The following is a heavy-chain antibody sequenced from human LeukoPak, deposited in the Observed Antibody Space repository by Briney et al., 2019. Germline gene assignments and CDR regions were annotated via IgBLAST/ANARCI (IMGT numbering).Heavy chain of an antibody. J-gene: IGHJ4*02. V-gene: IGHV3-30*02. D-gene: IGHD6-19*01. CDR1: GFTFSSYG. CDR2: IRYDGSNK. CDR3: AKDQSSSGWYFGY. Sequence: GGSLRLSCAAPGFTFSSYGMHWVRQAPGKGLEWVAFIRYDGSNKYYADSVKGRFTISRDNSKNTLYLQMNSLRAEDTAVYYCAKDQSSSGWYFGYWGQGTLVTVSS.